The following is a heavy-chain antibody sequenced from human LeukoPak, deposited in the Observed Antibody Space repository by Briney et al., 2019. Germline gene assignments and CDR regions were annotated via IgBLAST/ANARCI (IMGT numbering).Heavy chain of an antibody. CDR3: ARDRTNFVDY. J-gene: IGHJ4*02. CDR2: IWNDGSTT. Sequence: GGSLRLSCAASGFTFKICGMHWVRQAPGKGLEWVGVIWNDGSTTFYADSVRGRFTVSRDNSKNTLYLQMNSLRAEDTAVYYCARDRTNFVDYWGQGTLVTVSS. D-gene: IGHD3-9*01. V-gene: IGHV3-33*01. CDR1: GFTFKICG.